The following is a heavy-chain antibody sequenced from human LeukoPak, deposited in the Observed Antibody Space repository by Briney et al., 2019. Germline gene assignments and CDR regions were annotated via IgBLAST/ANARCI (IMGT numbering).Heavy chain of an antibody. CDR2: ISSSSSYI. Sequence: PGGSLRLSCAASGFTFSSYSMNWVRQAPGKGLEWVSSISSSSSYIYYADSVKGRFTISRDNAKNSLYLQMNSLRAEDTAVYYCARAYCSSTSCHKNYYYMDVWGKGTTVTVSS. CDR1: GFTFSSYS. J-gene: IGHJ6*03. V-gene: IGHV3-21*01. CDR3: ARAYCSSTSCHKNYYYMDV. D-gene: IGHD2-2*01.